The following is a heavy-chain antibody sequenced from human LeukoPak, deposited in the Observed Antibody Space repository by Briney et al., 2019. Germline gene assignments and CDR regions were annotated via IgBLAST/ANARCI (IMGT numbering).Heavy chain of an antibody. CDR3: AKDSMYYDFWSGYSY. V-gene: IGHV3-23*01. J-gene: IGHJ4*02. D-gene: IGHD3-3*01. CDR2: ISGSGGST. CDR1: GFTFSSYD. Sequence: GGSLRLSCAASGFTFSSYDMSWVRQAPGKGLEWVSAISGSGGSTYYADSVKGRFTISRDNSKNTLYLQMNSLRAEDTAVYYCAKDSMYYDFWSGYSYWGQGTLVTVSS.